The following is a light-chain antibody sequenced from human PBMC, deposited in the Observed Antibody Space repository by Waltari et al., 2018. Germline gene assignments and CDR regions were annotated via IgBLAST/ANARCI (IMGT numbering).Light chain of an antibody. V-gene: IGLV2-14*03. CDR1: SSDVGDSTY. CDR3: SSYTSSSTNVV. CDR2: DVS. Sequence: QSALTQPASVSGSPGQSITISCTGTSSDVGDSTYVPWYQQHPGKAPKLMIYDVSNRPSGVSNRFSGSKSGNTASLTISGLQAEDEADYYCSSYTSSSTNVVFGGGTKLTVL. J-gene: IGLJ2*01.